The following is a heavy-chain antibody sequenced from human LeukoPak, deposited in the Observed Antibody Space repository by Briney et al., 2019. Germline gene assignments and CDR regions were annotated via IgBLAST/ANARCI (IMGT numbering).Heavy chain of an antibody. J-gene: IGHJ4*02. CDR1: GGTFSSYA. CDR3: ATRYYYGSGSYFDY. Sequence: AASVKVSCTASGGTFSSYAISWVRQAPGQGLEWMGGIIPIFGTANYAQKFQGRVTITADESTSTAYMELSSLRSEDTAVYYCATRYYYGSGSYFDYWGQGTLVTVSS. D-gene: IGHD3-10*01. CDR2: IIPIFGTA. V-gene: IGHV1-69*13.